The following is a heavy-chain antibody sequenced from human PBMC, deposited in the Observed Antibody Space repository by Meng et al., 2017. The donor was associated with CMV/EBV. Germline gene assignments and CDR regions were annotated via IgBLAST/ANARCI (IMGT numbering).Heavy chain of an antibody. CDR1: GFSLRTSGVG. J-gene: IGHJ4*02. Sequence: QVTLKESGPTLVKPTQTLTLTCTFSGFSLRTSGVGVGWIRQPPGKALEWLALIYWDDDKRYSPSLKSRLTITKDTSKNQVVLTMTNMDPVDTATYYCAYHADIAAAGSYYYWGQGTLVTVSS. D-gene: IGHD6-13*01. CDR3: AYHADIAAAGSYYY. CDR2: IYWDDDK. V-gene: IGHV2-5*02.